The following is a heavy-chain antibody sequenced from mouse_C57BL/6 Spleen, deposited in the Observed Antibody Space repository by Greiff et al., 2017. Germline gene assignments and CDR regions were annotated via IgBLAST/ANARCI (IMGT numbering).Heavy chain of an antibody. CDR2: ISSGGSYT. CDR1: GFTFSSYG. CDR3: ARLLPYYCGSSPAWFAY. V-gene: IGHV5-6*01. Sequence: VQLKQSGGDLVKPGGSLKLSCAASGFTFSSYGMSWVRQTPDKRLEWVATISSGGSYTYYPDSVKGRFTISRDNAKNTLYLQMSSLKSEDTAMYYCARLLPYYCGSSPAWFAYWGQGTLVTVSA. J-gene: IGHJ3*01. D-gene: IGHD1-1*01.